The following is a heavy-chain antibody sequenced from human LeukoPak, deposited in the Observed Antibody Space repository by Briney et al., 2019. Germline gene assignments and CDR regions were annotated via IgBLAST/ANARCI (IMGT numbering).Heavy chain of an antibody. CDR2: IYYSGYT. Sequence: SETLSLTCTVSGGSISSSSYYWGWIRQPPGKGLEWIGSIYYSGYTYYNPSLESRVTISVDTSKNQFSLKLSSVAAADTAIYYCAEHYMGSSYNRALDYWGQGTLVTVSS. V-gene: IGHV4-39*01. CDR3: AEHYMGSSYNRALDY. CDR1: GGSISSSSYY. D-gene: IGHD3-10*01. J-gene: IGHJ4*02.